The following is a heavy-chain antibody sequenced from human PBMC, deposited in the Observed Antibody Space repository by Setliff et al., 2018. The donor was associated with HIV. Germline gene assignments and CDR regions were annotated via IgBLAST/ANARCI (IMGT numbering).Heavy chain of an antibody. V-gene: IGHV4-34*01. CDR2: INHSGRT. J-gene: IGHJ5*02. CDR1: GGSFSGSY. Sequence: SETLSLTCAVYGGSFSGSYWSWVRQPPGKGLEWIGEINHSGRTNYNPSLKGRVIVSEDTSKNHFSLGLNSVTAADTAVYFCARGPYSRKFDPWGQGTLVTVSS. D-gene: IGHD1-26*01. CDR3: ARGPYSRKFDP.